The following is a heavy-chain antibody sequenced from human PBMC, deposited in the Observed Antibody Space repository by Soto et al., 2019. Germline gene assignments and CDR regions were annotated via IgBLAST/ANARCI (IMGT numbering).Heavy chain of an antibody. J-gene: IGHJ4*02. D-gene: IGHD5-18*01. CDR1: GYTFTSYG. CDR2: IGVYNDNT. Sequence: GASVKVSCKASGYTFTSYGISWVRQAPGQGLEWMGWIGVYNDNTNYAQGLQGRVTITRDTSTSTAYMELSGLRSEDTAVYYCAADVGGYIYGLAKYWGQGTLVTVSS. CDR3: AADVGGYIYGLAKY. V-gene: IGHV1-18*01.